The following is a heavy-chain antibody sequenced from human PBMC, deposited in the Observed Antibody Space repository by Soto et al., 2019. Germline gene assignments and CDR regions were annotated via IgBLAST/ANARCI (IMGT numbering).Heavy chain of an antibody. D-gene: IGHD4-17*01. CDR2: VYFSGST. V-gene: IGHV4-59*12. J-gene: IGHJ4*02. CDR3: ASGDYSHFDL. CDR1: GGAISSYY. Sequence: PSETRSLTCTISGGAISSYYWSWIRQTPGKGLEWIGYVYFSGSTNYNPSLKSRVTISVDKSKNQFSLNLSSVTAADTAVYYCASGDYSHFDLWGQGTLVTVSS.